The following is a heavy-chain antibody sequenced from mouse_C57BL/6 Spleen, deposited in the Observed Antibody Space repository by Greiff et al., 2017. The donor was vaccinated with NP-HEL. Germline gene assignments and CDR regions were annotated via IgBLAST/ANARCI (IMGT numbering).Heavy chain of an antibody. CDR2: INPSNGGT. D-gene: IGHD3-3*01. J-gene: IGHJ2*01. V-gene: IGHV1-53*01. CDR3: AREGDKDYFDY. Sequence: VQLKQPGTDLVTPGASVKLSCKASGYTFTSYWMHWVTQRPGQGLEWIGNINPSNGGTNYNEKFKSKATLTVDKSSSTAYMQLSSLTSEDSAVYYCAREGDKDYFDYWGQGTTLTVSS. CDR1: GYTFTSYW.